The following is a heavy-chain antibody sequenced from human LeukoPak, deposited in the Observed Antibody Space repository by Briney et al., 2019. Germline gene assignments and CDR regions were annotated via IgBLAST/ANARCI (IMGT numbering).Heavy chain of an antibody. CDR2: IYHGGST. CDR1: GGSISSSSYY. J-gene: IGHJ4*02. V-gene: IGHV4-30-2*01. D-gene: IGHD5-18*01. CDR3: ARRRSGYSYGL. Sequence: SETLSLTCTVSGGSISSSSYYWGWIRQPPGKGLEWIGYIYHGGSTYYNPSLKSRVTISVDRSKNQFSLKLSSVTAADTAVYYCARRRSGYSYGLWGQGTLVTVSS.